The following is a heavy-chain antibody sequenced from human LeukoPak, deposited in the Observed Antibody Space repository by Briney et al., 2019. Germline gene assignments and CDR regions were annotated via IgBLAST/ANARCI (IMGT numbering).Heavy chain of an antibody. V-gene: IGHV3-23*01. D-gene: IGHD4-17*01. CDR2: ISGSGGNT. J-gene: IGHJ4*02. CDR1: GFAFSGFA. CDR3: ARGRGGDYAPSRFDY. Sequence: GGSLRLSCSASGFAFSGFAMGWVRQAPGKGLEWVSSISGSGGNTYYADSVEGRFTVSRDNSKSTLFLQMNSLRAEDTALYYCARGRGGDYAPSRFDYWGQGILVTVSS.